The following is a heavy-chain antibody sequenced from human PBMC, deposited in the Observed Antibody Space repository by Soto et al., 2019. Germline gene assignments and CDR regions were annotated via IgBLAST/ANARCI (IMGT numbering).Heavy chain of an antibody. Sequence: KPAETLSLTCTVSGVSISSGGYYWIWIRQHPGKGLEWIGYIYYSGSTYYNPSLKSRVTISVDTSKNQFSLKLSSVTAADTAVYYCARESPKARYYYYYGMDVWGQGTTVTVSS. CDR3: ARESPKARYYYYYGMDV. CDR2: IYYSGST. V-gene: IGHV4-31*03. J-gene: IGHJ6*02. CDR1: GVSISSGGYY.